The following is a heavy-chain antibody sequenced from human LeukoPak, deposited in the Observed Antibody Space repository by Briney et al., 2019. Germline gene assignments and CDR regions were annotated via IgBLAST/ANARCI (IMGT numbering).Heavy chain of an antibody. CDR3: AREAAAAFDY. CDR1: GFMFSSYG. V-gene: IGHV3-21*01. D-gene: IGHD6-13*01. J-gene: IGHJ4*02. CDR2: ISSSSSYI. Sequence: GGSLRLSCAASGFMFSSYGMNWVRQAPGKGLEWVSSISSSSSYIYYADSVKGRFTISRDNAKNSLYLQMNSLRAEDTAVYYCAREAAAAFDYWGQGTLVTVSS.